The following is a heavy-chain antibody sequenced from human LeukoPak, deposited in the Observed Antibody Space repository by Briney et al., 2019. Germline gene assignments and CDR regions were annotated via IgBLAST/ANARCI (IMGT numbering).Heavy chain of an antibody. V-gene: IGHV3-11*06. CDR3: ARTYGDNAEYFQH. Sequence: GGSLRLSCAASGFTFSDYYMSWIRQAPGKGLEWVSYISTSSTYTNYADSVKGRFTISRDNAKNSLYLQVNSLRADDTAVYYCARTYGDNAEYFQHWGQGTLVTVSS. D-gene: IGHD4-17*01. CDR1: GFTFSDYY. J-gene: IGHJ1*01. CDR2: ISTSSTYT.